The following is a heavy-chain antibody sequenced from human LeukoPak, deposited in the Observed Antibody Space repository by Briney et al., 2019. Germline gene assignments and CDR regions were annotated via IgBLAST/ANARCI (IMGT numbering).Heavy chain of an antibody. D-gene: IGHD3-9*01. J-gene: IGHJ5*02. V-gene: IGHV4-59*12. Sequence: SETLSLTCTISGGSISSYFWSWIRQPPGKGLEWIGYIYYTGSTNYNPSLKSRVTISVDTSKKQFSLKLKSVTAADTAVYYCARTNLRYFRVAGGWFDPWGQGTLVTVSS. CDR1: GGSISSYF. CDR2: IYYTGST. CDR3: ARTNLRYFRVAGGWFDP.